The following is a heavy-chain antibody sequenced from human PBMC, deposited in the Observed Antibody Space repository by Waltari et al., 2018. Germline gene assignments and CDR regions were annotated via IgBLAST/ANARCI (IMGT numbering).Heavy chain of an antibody. Sequence: QVQLQESGPGLVKPSETLSLTCAVSGYSIGRCYYWRWIRQPPGKGLEWIGSIYHSGSTYYNPSLKSRVTISVDTSKNQFSLKLSSVTAADTAVYYCARHSGGSCYDYWGQGTLVTVSS. V-gene: IGHV4-38-2*01. CDR3: ARHSGGSCYDY. CDR2: IYHSGST. CDR1: GYSIGRCYY. J-gene: IGHJ4*02. D-gene: IGHD2-15*01.